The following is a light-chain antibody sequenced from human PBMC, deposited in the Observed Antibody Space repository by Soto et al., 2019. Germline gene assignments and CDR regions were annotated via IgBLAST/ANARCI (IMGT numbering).Light chain of an antibody. V-gene: IGLV1-44*01. CDR1: SSNIGSNT. J-gene: IGLJ3*02. CDR2: SNN. CDR3: ATWDASLNGWV. Sequence: QAVVTQPPSASGTPGQRVSISCSGNSSNIGSNTVNWYHQLPGTAPTLLIYSNNQRPSEIPDRFSGSKSGTSASLAISGLQSEDEADYYCATWDASLNGWVFGGGTKVTVL.